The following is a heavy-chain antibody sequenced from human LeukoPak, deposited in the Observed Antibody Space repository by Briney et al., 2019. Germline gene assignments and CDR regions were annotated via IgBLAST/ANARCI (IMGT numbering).Heavy chain of an antibody. J-gene: IGHJ4*02. CDR3: ARNGGNSDFDY. D-gene: IGHD4-23*01. CDR1: GFIFSSYS. CDR2: ISSSGTYI. V-gene: IGHV3-21*01. Sequence: GGSLRLSCAASGFIFSSYSMNWVRQAPGKGLEWVSFISSSGTYIYYADSMKGRFTISRDNAKNSLYLQMNSLRAEDTAVYYCARNGGNSDFDYWGQGTLVTVSS.